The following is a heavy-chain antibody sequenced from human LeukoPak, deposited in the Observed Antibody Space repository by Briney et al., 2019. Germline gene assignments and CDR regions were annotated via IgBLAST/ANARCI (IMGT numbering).Heavy chain of an antibody. Sequence: GGSLRLSCAASGFTFRSYTMNWVRQAPGKGLEWVSSISSSPSYIYYADSVKGRFTISRDNAKNSLYLQMNSLRAEDTAVYYCARDVSADYRGQGTLVTVSS. CDR2: ISSSPSYI. J-gene: IGHJ4*02. CDR3: ARDVSADY. V-gene: IGHV3-21*01. D-gene: IGHD5/OR15-5a*01. CDR1: GFTFRSYT.